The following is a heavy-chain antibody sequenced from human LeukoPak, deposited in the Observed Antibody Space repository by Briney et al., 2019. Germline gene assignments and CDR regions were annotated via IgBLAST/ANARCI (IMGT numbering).Heavy chain of an antibody. D-gene: IGHD1-1*01. Sequence: ASVKVSCKASGYTFTSYYMHWVRQAPGQGLEWMGLINPSGSSTSYAQKFQGRLSLTRDMSTSTDYMELSSLRSEDTAVYYCGSKAYNWNDDGLIYWGQGTLVTVSS. V-gene: IGHV1-46*01. CDR1: GYTFTSYY. CDR3: GSKAYNWNDDGLIY. J-gene: IGHJ4*02. CDR2: INPSGSST.